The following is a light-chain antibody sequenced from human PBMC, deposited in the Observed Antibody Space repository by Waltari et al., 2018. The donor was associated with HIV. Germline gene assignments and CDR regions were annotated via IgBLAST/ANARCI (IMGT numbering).Light chain of an antibody. CDR1: QNVSTY. J-gene: IGKJ2*01. Sequence: DIQMTQSPSSLSASVGDGVTITCRASQNVSTYLNWYQQKPGKAPKLVIYASSGLQSGVPSSFRGSGSGTDFTHTISSLQSEDFATYYCQQTHTTPHTFGQGTKLQIK. V-gene: IGKV1-39*01. CDR2: ASS. CDR3: QQTHTTPHT.